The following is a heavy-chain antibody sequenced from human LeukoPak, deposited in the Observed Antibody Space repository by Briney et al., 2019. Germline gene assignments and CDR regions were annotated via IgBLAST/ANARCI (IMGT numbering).Heavy chain of an antibody. V-gene: IGHV3-23*01. CDR2: ISSGGDRT. CDR1: GFSFSSYA. D-gene: IGHD3-16*01. Sequence: GGSLRLSCAATGFSFSSYALSWVRQAPGKGLEWVSAISSGGDRTYYADSVTGRFTISRDNPKNMLFLQISSHRAEDAAMYYCTREAIATGYAYDWGQGTLVTVFS. CDR3: TREAIATGYAYD. J-gene: IGHJ4*02.